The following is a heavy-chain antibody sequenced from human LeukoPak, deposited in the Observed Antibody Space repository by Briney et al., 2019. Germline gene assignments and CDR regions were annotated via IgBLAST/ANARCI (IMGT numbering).Heavy chain of an antibody. Sequence: SETLSLTCTVSGGSISSYYWSWIRQPAGKGLEWIGRIYTSGSTNYNPSLKSRVTISVDTSKNQFSLKLSSVTAADTAVYYCARVGGYSYGSDYYFDYWGQGTLVTVSS. D-gene: IGHD5-18*01. CDR1: GGSISSYY. CDR3: ARVGGYSYGSDYYFDY. V-gene: IGHV4-4*07. J-gene: IGHJ4*02. CDR2: IYTSGST.